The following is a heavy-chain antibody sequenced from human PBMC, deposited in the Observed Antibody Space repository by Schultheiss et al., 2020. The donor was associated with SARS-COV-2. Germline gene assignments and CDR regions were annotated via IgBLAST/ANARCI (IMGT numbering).Heavy chain of an antibody. V-gene: IGHV4-59*08. CDR1: GGSFSGYY. CDR3: ARHFHYDFWSGYTAGIDY. CDR2: IYYSGST. D-gene: IGHD3-3*01. Sequence: SETLSLTCTVSGGSFSGYYWSWIRQPPGKGLEWIGYIYYSGSTYYNPSLKSLVTISVDTSKNQFSLKLSSVTAADTAVYYCARHFHYDFWSGYTAGIDYWGQGTLVTVSS. J-gene: IGHJ4*02.